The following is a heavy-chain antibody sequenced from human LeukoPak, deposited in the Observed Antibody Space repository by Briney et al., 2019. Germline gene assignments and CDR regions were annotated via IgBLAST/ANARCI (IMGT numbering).Heavy chain of an antibody. CDR3: ASPLPLDY. CDR2: INHSGST. Sequence: PSETLSLTCAVYGGSFSGNYWSWIRQPPGKGLEWIGEINHSGSTNYNPSLKSRVTISVDTSKNQFSLKLSSVTAADTAVYYCASPLPLDYWGQGTLVTVSS. CDR1: GGSFSGNY. J-gene: IGHJ4*02. V-gene: IGHV4-34*01.